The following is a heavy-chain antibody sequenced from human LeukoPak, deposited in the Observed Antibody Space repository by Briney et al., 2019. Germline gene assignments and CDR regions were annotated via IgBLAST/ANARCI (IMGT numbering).Heavy chain of an antibody. CDR3: ARPSITMVRGFDP. D-gene: IGHD3-10*01. CDR2: IYYSGST. J-gene: IGHJ5*02. CDR1: GGSISSYY. V-gene: IGHV4-39*01. Sequence: SETLSLTCTVSGGSISSYYWSWIRQPPGKGLEWIGSIYYSGSTYYNPSLKSRVTISVDTSKNQFSLKLSSVTAADTAVYYCARPSITMVRGFDPWGQGTLVTVSS.